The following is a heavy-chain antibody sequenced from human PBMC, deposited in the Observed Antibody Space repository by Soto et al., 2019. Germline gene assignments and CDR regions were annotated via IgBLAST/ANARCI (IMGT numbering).Heavy chain of an antibody. D-gene: IGHD3-16*01. CDR1: GFTFRNYA. CDR2: VSAHTI. V-gene: IGHV3-23*01. Sequence: EVQLSESGGALVQPGGSLRLSCSASGFTFRNYAMTWVRQAPGKGLEWISGVSAHTIYYADSVKGRFTISRDNSKNTLYLQMNSLRADDTAVYYCARVIWGSDPKWYFDLWGRGALVTVSS. CDR3: ARVIWGSDPKWYFDL. J-gene: IGHJ2*01.